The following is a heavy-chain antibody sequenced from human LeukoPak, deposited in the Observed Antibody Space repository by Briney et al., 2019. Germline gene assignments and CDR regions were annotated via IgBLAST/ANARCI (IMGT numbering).Heavy chain of an antibody. D-gene: IGHD6-13*01. J-gene: IGHJ4*02. V-gene: IGHV3-33*01. CDR1: GFTFSNYG. CDR2: IWYDGSTK. CDR3: AREAIAPAHFDY. Sequence: GGSLRLSCAASGFTFSNYGMHCVRQAPGKGLEWVAVIWYDGSTKYYADSVKGRFTISRDNSKNTLYLQMNSLRAEDTAVYYCAREAIAPAHFDYWGQGTLVTVSS.